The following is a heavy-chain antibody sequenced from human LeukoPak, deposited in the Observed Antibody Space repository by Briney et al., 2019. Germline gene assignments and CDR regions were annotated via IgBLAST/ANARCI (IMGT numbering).Heavy chain of an antibody. Sequence: SETLSLTCTVSGGSVSSSSYYWGWIRQPPGKGLEWIGSIYYSGGTYYNPSLKSRVIISVDTSKNQFSLKLSSVTAADTAVYYCGKYSNFAQPKFYFDYWGQGTLVTVSS. CDR1: GGSVSSSSYY. CDR2: IYYSGGT. V-gene: IGHV4-39*01. D-gene: IGHD4-11*01. CDR3: GKYSNFAQPKFYFDY. J-gene: IGHJ4*02.